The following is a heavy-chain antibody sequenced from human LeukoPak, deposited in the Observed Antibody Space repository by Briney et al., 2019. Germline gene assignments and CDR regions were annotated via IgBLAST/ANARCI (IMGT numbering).Heavy chain of an antibody. V-gene: IGHV1-18*01. Sequence: GASVKVSCKASGYTFTTYGFSWVSQAPGQGLEWLGWISAYNGNTNYAQKLQGRVTMTTDTSTSTAYMELRSLRSDDTAVYYCAREGGYGYVHYWGQGTLVTVSS. CDR2: ISAYNGNT. CDR1: GYTFTTYG. D-gene: IGHD5-12*01. J-gene: IGHJ4*02. CDR3: AREGGYGYVHY.